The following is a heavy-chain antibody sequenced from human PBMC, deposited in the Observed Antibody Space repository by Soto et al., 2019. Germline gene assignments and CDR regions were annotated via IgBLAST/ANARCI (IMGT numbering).Heavy chain of an antibody. CDR3: AKAQQRYIVAMIWTHVDY. D-gene: IGHD5-12*01. J-gene: IGHJ4*02. CDR1: GFTFSSYG. Sequence: LRLSCAASGFTFSSYGMHWVRQAPGKGLEWVAVISYDGSNKYYADSVKGRFTISRDNSKNTLYLQMNSLRAEDTAVYYCAKAQQRYIVAMIWTHVDYWGQGTLVTVSS. CDR2: ISYDGSNK. V-gene: IGHV3-30*18.